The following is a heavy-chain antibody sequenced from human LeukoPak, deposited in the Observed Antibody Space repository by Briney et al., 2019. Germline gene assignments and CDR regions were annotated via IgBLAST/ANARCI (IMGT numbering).Heavy chain of an antibody. CDR2: IRSKANSYAT. V-gene: IGHV3-73*01. J-gene: IGHJ4*02. D-gene: IGHD1-1*01. CDR3: SSRSNEDY. CDR1: GFTSSGSA. Sequence: PGGSLKLSCAASGFTSSGSAMHWVRQASGKGLEWVGRIRSKANSYATAHAASVKGRFTISRDDSKNTAYLQMNSLKTEDTAVYYCSSRSNEDYWGQGTLVTVSS.